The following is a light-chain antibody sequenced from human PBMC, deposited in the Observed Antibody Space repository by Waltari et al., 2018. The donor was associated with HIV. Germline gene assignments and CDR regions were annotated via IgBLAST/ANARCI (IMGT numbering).Light chain of an antibody. V-gene: IGLV2-14*01. Sequence: QSALTQPASVSGSPGQSITISCTGTGSDLRDYNSVSWDQHLPGKAPKVIIYEVRNRPSGVSSRVSGSISGNTASLTISGLQAEDEADYFCTSYISSASPEFGGGTKVTVL. CDR2: EVR. J-gene: IGLJ3*02. CDR3: TSYISSASPE. CDR1: GSDLRDYNS.